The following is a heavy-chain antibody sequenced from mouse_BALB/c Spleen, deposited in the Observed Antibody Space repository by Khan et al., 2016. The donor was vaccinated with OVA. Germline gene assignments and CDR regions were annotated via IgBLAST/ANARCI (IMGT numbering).Heavy chain of an antibody. Sequence: VQLQQSGPELVRPGASVKISCKASGYSFTGYFMNWVMQSHGKSLEWIGRINPHIGETFYNQKFKDKATLTVDESSNTVHMELRSLASEDSAVYYCTRIYRSDFDYWGQGTTLTVSS. CDR3: TRIYRSDFDY. CDR1: GYSFTGYF. CDR2: INPHIGET. V-gene: IGHV1-20*02. J-gene: IGHJ2*01. D-gene: IGHD1-1*01.